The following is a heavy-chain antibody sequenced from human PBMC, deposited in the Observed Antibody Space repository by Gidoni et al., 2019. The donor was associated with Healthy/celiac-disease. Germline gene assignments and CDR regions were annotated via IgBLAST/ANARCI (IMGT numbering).Heavy chain of an antibody. V-gene: IGHV4-34*01. Sequence: QVQLQQWGAGLLKPSETLSLTCAVYGGSFRGYYWSWIRQPPGKGLEWIGEINHSGSTNYNPSLKSRVTISVDRSKNQFSLKLSSVTAADTAVYYCAKGAAAGGYYYGMDVWGQGTTVTVSS. D-gene: IGHD6-13*01. CDR3: AKGAAAGGYYYGMDV. J-gene: IGHJ6*02. CDR1: GGSFRGYY. CDR2: INHSGST.